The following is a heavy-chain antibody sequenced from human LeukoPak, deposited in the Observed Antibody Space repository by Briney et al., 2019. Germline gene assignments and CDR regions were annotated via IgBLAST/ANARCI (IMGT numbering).Heavy chain of an antibody. J-gene: IGHJ5*02. CDR3: ARLPKTYDFWSGYYAS. D-gene: IGHD3-3*01. CDR2: IYYSGST. Sequence: GSLRLSCAASGFTFSDHYMDWVRQAPGKGLGWIGSIYYSGSTHYNPSLKSRVTISVDTSKDQFSLKLSSVTAADTAVYYCARLPKTYDFWSGYYASWGQGTLVTVSS. CDR1: GFTFSDHY. V-gene: IGHV4-39*01.